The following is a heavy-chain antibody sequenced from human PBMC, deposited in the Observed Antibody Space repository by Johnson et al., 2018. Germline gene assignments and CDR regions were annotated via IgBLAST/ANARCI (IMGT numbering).Heavy chain of an antibody. CDR3: ARDCSGGSFSQAYSNYYYYDMDV. D-gene: IGHD2-15*01. Sequence: EVQLVETGGGVVQPGGSLRLSCAASGFTFSGYWMHWVRQAPGKGLVWVSRINSDGSSTSYADSGTGRFTISGDNAQNTLYLQMNSLRAADTAVYYCARDCSGGSFSQAYSNYYYYDMDVWGKGTTVTGSS. CDR1: GFTFSGYW. J-gene: IGHJ6*03. V-gene: IGHV3-74*01. CDR2: INSDGSST.